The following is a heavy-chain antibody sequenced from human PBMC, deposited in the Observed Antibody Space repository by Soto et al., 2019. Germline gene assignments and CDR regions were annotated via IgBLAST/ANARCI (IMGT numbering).Heavy chain of an antibody. D-gene: IGHD3-22*01. CDR2: IYYSGST. V-gene: IGHV4-30-4*01. CDR3: ASDFQYYYDSSGSLDY. CDR1: GGSISSGDYY. Sequence: SETLSLTCTVSGGSISSGDYYWSWIRQPPGKGLEWIGYIYYSGSTYYNPSLKSRVTISVDTSKNQFSLKLSSVTAADTAVYYCASDFQYYYDSSGSLDYWGQGTLVTVSS. J-gene: IGHJ4*02.